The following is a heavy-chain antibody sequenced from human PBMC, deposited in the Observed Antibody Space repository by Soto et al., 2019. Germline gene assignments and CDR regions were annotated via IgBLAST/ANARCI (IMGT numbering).Heavy chain of an antibody. CDR2: VFYTGFT. J-gene: IGHJ4*02. CDR3: ATSQKGYNWNYFDH. Sequence: SETLSLTCAVSGASISGSYYYWAWLRQSPGKGPEWIGSVFYTGFTPYNPSLESRVSVSVDTSKSQFSLKLSAVTAADTAVYYCATSQKGYNWNYFDHWGQGALVTVSS. CDR1: GASISGSYYY. D-gene: IGHD1-20*01. V-gene: IGHV4-39*01.